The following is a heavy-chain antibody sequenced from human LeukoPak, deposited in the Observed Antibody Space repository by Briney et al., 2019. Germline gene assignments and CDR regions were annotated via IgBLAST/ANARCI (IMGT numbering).Heavy chain of an antibody. J-gene: IGHJ5*02. CDR3: AGRLYGFDP. Sequence: SETLSLTCAVYGGSFSGYYWSWIRQPPGKGLEWIGEINHSGSTNYNPSLKSRVTISVDTSKNQFSLKLSSVTAADTAVYYCAGRLYGFDPWGQGNPVTVSS. V-gene: IGHV4-34*01. CDR2: INHSGST. D-gene: IGHD3-16*02. CDR1: GGSFSGYY.